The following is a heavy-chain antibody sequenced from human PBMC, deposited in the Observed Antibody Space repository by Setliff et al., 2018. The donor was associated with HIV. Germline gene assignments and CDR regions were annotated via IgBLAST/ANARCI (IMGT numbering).Heavy chain of an antibody. CDR1: GYTFSTNA. V-gene: IGHV1-3*01. D-gene: IGHD3-22*01. Sequence: ASVKVSCKAFGYTFSTNAIHWVRQAPGQRLEWMGYINAGDDNTRYSERFQGRVTITRDTSTSTAYMELRSLRSDDTAVYYCAREIGDYYDSSGYYPPTDYYYGMDVWGQGTTVTVSS. J-gene: IGHJ6*02. CDR3: AREIGDYYDSSGYYPPTDYYYGMDV. CDR2: INAGDDNT.